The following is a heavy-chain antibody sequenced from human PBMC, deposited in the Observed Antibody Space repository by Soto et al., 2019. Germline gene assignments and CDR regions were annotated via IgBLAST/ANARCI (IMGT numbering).Heavy chain of an antibody. CDR2: IYYSGST. CDR3: ARDFIVARGRYYYGMDV. Sequence: SETLSLTCTVSGGSISSYYWSWIRQPPGKGLEWIGYIYYSGSTNYNPSLKSRVTISVDTSKNQFSLKLSSVTAADTAVYYCARDFIVARGRYYYGMDVWGQGTTVTVSS. CDR1: GGSISSYY. V-gene: IGHV4-59*01. J-gene: IGHJ6*02. D-gene: IGHD3-10*01.